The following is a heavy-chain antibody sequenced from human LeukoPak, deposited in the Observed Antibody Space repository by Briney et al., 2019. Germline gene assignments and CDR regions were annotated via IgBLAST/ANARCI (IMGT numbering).Heavy chain of an antibody. CDR3: ARVGHNWNYDY. J-gene: IGHJ4*02. D-gene: IGHD1-7*01. V-gene: IGHV3-30*03. CDR2: IAYDGSNK. Sequence: PGTSLRLSCAASGFTFSSYGMHWVRQAPGKGLEWVAVIAYDGSNKYYVDSVKGRFTISRDDSKNTLYLQMDSLRTDDTGVYYCARVGHNWNYDYWGQGTLVTVSS. CDR1: GFTFSSYG.